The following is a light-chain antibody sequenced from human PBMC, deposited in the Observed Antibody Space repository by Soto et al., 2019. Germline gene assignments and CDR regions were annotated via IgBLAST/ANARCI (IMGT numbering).Light chain of an antibody. V-gene: IGKV1-39*01. CDR3: QQSYNSPPYT. CDR1: QNIDNY. CDR2: AAS. J-gene: IGKJ2*01. Sequence: DIQMTQSPSSLSASVGDRVTITCRASQNIDNYLNWYQHKPGEAPNLLIYAASSLRRGVPSRFSGSGSGTDFTLTITSLQFEDFATYYCQQSYNSPPYTFGQGTKLEIK.